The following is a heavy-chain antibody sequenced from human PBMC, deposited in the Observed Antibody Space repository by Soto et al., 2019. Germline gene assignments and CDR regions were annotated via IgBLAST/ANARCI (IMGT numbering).Heavy chain of an antibody. Sequence: EVQLVESGGGLVQPDRSLRLSCAASGFTFDDYAMHWVRQGPGKGLEWVSGISWNSGGIGYADSVKGRFTSSRDNAKNSLYLQMDRLRPEDTAFYYCSKSPHDILIGSPFDYWGQGTLVTVSS. CDR3: SKSPHDILIGSPFDY. V-gene: IGHV3-9*01. CDR1: GFTFDDYA. CDR2: ISWNSGGI. D-gene: IGHD3-9*01. J-gene: IGHJ4*02.